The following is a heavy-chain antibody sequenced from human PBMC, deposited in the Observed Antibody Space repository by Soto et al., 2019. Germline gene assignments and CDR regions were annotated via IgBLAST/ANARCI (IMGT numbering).Heavy chain of an antibody. Sequence: SETLSLTCTVSGGSLSSSSYYWGWIRQPPGKGLEWIGSIYYSGSTYYNPSLKSRVTISVDTSKNQFSLKLSSVTAADTAMYYCATMGGSGGSTHIDYWGQGTLVTVSS. CDR3: ATMGGSGGSTHIDY. J-gene: IGHJ4*02. V-gene: IGHV4-39*01. CDR2: IYYSGST. D-gene: IGHD2-15*01. CDR1: GGSLSSSSYY.